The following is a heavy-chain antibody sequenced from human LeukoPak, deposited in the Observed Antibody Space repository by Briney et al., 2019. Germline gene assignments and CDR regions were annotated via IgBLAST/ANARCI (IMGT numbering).Heavy chain of an antibody. D-gene: IGHD2-2*01. CDR1: GFTFSSYG. J-gene: IGHJ4*02. CDR3: ARAAGVVPARDFDY. V-gene: IGHV3-33*01. Sequence: GRSLRLSCAASGFTFSSYGMHWVRQAPGKGLEWVAVIWYDGSNKYYADSVKGRFTISRDNSKNTLYLQMNSLRAEDTAVYYCARAAGVVPARDFDYWGQGTLVTVSS. CDR2: IWYDGSNK.